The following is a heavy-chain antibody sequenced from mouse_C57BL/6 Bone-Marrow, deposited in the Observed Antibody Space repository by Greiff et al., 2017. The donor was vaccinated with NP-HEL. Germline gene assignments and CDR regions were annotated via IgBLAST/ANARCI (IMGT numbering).Heavy chain of an antibody. CDR3: ASNPPDHCGSSSFAY. J-gene: IGHJ3*01. CDR2: INPNNGGT. V-gene: IGHV1-22*01. Sequence: EVKLMESGPELVKPGASVKMSCKASGYTFTDYNMHWVKQSHGKSLEWIGYINPNNGGTSYNQKFKGKATLTVNKSSSTAYMELRSLTSEDSAVYYCASNPPDHCGSSSFAYWGQGTLVTVSA. CDR1: GYTFTDYN. D-gene: IGHD1-1*01.